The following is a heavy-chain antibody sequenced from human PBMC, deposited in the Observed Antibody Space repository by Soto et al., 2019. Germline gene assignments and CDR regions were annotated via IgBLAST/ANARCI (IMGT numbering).Heavy chain of an antibody. J-gene: IGHJ6*02. CDR3: ARGDFYYYYYGMDV. CDR1: GYTFTSFG. CDR2: MNPNSGNT. Sequence: XSVKVSCHASGYTFTSFGINWGRQATGQGPELMGWMNPNSGNTGYAQKFQGRVTMTRNTSISTAYMELSSLRSEDTAVYYCARGDFYYYYYGMDVWGQGTTVTVSS. V-gene: IGHV1-8*01.